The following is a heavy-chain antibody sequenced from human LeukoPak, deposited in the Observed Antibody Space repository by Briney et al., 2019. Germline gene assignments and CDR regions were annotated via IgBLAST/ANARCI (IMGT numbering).Heavy chain of an antibody. CDR3: ASKRGYSYGYDY. CDR1: GFNFSSYC. Sequence: SGGSLRLSCAASGFNFSSYCMTWVRKAPGKGLEWVSDIYSGGSTYYADSVKGRFTTSRHNSKNTLYLQMNSLRGEDTAVYYCASKRGYSYGYDYWGQGTLVTVSS. V-gene: IGHV3-53*04. CDR2: IYSGGST. J-gene: IGHJ4*02. D-gene: IGHD5-18*01.